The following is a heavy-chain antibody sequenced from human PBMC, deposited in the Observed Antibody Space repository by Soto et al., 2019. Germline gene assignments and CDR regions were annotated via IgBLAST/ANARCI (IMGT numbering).Heavy chain of an antibody. D-gene: IGHD3-10*01. V-gene: IGHV1-18*01. J-gene: IGHJ4*01. Sequence: QVQLVQSGGEVKKPGASVKVSCKTSGYNFLNYGIIWVRQTPGPGLEWMGWISGENGRTYYAQNCRDRVTLTTVTSASTAYIERRSLTSDDTAVYYCVRVGSTDHDRAGLNWGQGTLVTVS. CDR2: ISGENGRT. CDR1: GYNFLNYG. CDR3: VRVGSTDHDRAGLN.